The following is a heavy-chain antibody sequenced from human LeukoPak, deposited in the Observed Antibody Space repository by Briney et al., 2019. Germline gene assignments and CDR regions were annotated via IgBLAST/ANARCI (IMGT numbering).Heavy chain of an antibody. CDR2: IYPGDSDT. D-gene: IGHD5-24*01. Sequence: GESPKISCKDSGYSFTNYWIGWVRQMPGKGLEWMGIIYPGDSDTRYSPSFQGQVTISADKSISTAYLQWSSLKASDTAMYYCARPREMATMDGFDIWGQGTMVTVSS. CDR3: ARPREMATMDGFDI. CDR1: GYSFTNYW. J-gene: IGHJ3*02. V-gene: IGHV5-51*01.